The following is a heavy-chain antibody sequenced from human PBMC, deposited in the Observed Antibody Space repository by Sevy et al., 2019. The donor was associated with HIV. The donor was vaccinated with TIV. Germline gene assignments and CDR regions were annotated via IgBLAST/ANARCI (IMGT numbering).Heavy chain of an antibody. V-gene: IGHV1-18*01. CDR3: AKEGKNIRSWFDP. Sequence: ASVKVSCKASGYSFTNYGIGWVRQAPGQGLEWMGWISGYNGYTNYAQNLQGRVTMPTDTSTSTAYMELRSLRSDDTAIYYCAKEGKNIRSWFDPWGQGTLVTVSS. CDR1: GYSFTNYG. CDR2: ISGYNGYT. J-gene: IGHJ5*02. D-gene: IGHD3-3*02.